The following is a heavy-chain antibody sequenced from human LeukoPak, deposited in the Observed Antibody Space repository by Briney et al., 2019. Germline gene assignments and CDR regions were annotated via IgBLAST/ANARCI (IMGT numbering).Heavy chain of an antibody. Sequence: GASVKVSCKASGYTFTSYGISWVRQAPGQGLEWMGWISAYNGNTNYAQKLQGRVTMTTDTSTSTAYMELRSLRSDDTAVYYCARGDIVVVPAQNWFDLWGQGTLVTVSS. J-gene: IGHJ5*02. V-gene: IGHV1-18*01. CDR3: ARGDIVVVPAQNWFDL. CDR1: GYTFTSYG. CDR2: ISAYNGNT. D-gene: IGHD2-2*01.